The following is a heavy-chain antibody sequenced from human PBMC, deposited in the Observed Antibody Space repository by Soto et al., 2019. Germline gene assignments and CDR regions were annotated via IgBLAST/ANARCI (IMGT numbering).Heavy chain of an antibody. J-gene: IGHJ6*04. CDR1: GYTFTSYY. Sequence: ASVKVSCKASGYTFTSYYMHWVRQAPGQGLEWMGIIIPSGGSTSYAQKFQGRVTMTRDTSTSTVYMELSSLRSEDTAVYYCASTLGYCSGGSCYETFLMDVWGKGTTVTVSS. D-gene: IGHD2-15*01. V-gene: IGHV1-46*03. CDR2: IIPSGGST. CDR3: ASTLGYCSGGSCYETFLMDV.